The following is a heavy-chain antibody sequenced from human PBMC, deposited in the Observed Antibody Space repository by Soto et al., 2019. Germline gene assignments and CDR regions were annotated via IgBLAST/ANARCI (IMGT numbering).Heavy chain of an antibody. J-gene: IGHJ4*02. CDR3: ARYSGTYFDP. CDR2: IYHIGTT. D-gene: IGHD1-26*01. V-gene: IGHV4-30-2*01. CDR1: GGSIDSGGYS. Sequence: QLQESGSGLVKPSQTLSLTCIVSGGSIDSGGYSWSWVRQPPGRGLEWIGNIYHIGTTFYNPSLQSRVTMSVDKSRNRISLNLMSVTAADTAVYYCARYSGTYFDPWGQGILVAVSS.